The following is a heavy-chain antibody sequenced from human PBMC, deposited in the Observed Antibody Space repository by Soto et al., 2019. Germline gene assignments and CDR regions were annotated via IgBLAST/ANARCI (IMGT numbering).Heavy chain of an antibody. D-gene: IGHD6-19*01. J-gene: IGHJ3*02. Sequence: GGSLRLSCAASGITFSSYDMHWVRQATGKGLEWVSAIGTAGDTYYPGSVKGRFTISRENAKNSLYLQMNSLRAGDTAVYYCARVLRSGWYAAFDIWGQGTMVTVSS. CDR3: ARVLRSGWYAAFDI. CDR1: GITFSSYD. CDR2: IGTAGDT. V-gene: IGHV3-13*01.